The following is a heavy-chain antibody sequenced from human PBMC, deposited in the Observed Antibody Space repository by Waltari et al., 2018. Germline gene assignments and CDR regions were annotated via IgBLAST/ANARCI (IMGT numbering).Heavy chain of an antibody. V-gene: IGHV3-33*01. J-gene: IGHJ4*02. D-gene: IGHD4-17*01. CDR2: IGYDGSNK. CDR1: GFTFSSYG. Sequence: QVQLVESGGGVVQPGRSLRLSCAASGFTFSSYGMHWVRQAPGKGLEWVAVIGYDGSNKYYADSVKGRFTISRDNSKNTLYLQMNSLRAEDTAVYYCAREGDYGEAYFDYWGQGTLVTVSS. CDR3: AREGDYGEAYFDY.